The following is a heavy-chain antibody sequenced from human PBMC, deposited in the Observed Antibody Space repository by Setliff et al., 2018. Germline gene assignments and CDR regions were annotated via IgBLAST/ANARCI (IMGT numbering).Heavy chain of an antibody. V-gene: IGHV3-30*07. CDR2: ISYDGSNK. CDR1: GFTFNNYA. CDR3: TTDARWGH. D-gene: IGHD7-27*01. J-gene: IGHJ4*02. Sequence: AGGSLRLSCAASGFTFNNYAVHWVRQAPGKGLEWVAVISYDGSNKYYAGSVKGRFTTSRDNSKNTLFLQMDSLKSEDTAVYYCTTDARWGHWGQGTLVTVSS.